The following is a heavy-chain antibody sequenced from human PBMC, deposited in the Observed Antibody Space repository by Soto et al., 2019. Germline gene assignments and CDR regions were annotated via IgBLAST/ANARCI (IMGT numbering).Heavy chain of an antibody. CDR2: IYYSGST. J-gene: IGHJ5*02. CDR1: GGSISSYY. V-gene: IGHV4-59*01. CDR3: ARAVPLYGSGNINWFDP. Sequence: QVQLQESGPGLVKPSETLSLTCTVSGGSISSYYWSWIRQPPGKGLEWIGYIYYSGSTNYNPSLKSRVTISVDTSKNQFSLKLSSVTAADTAVYYCARAVPLYGSGNINWFDPWGQGTLVTVSS. D-gene: IGHD3-10*01.